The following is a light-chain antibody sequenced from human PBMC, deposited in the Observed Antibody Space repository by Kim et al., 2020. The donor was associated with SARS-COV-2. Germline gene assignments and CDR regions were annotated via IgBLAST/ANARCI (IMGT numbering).Light chain of an antibody. J-gene: IGKJ2*01. CDR1: QSIGTW. V-gene: IGKV1-5*03. CDR3: QQYSALPRT. CDR2: RAS. Sequence: SASVGDKVTITCRDSQSIGTWVAWYQQKPGKAPRFLIWRASSLESGVPSRFRGSGSGTEFSLTISGLQPDDSATYYCQQYSALPRTFGQGTKVEIK.